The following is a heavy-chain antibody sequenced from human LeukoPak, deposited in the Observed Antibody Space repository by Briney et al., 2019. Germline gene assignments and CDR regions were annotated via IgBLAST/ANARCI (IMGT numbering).Heavy chain of an antibody. CDR1: GFTFSSYW. D-gene: IGHD5-12*01. Sequence: GGSLRLSCAVSGFTFSSYWMSWVRQAPGKGLEWVANIKHDGSEKYYVDSVKGRFTISRDNAKNSLYLQMNSLRAEDTAVYYCAREWPYLWGQGTRVTVSS. J-gene: IGHJ4*02. CDR3: AREWPYL. CDR2: IKHDGSEK. V-gene: IGHV3-7*04.